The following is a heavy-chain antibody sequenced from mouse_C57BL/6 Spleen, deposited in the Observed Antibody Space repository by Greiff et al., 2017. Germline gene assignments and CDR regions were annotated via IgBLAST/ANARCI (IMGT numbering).Heavy chain of an antibody. D-gene: IGHD5-5*01. CDR1: GYTFTDYE. V-gene: IGHV1-15*01. J-gene: IGHJ4*01. Sequence: QVTLKVSGAELVRPGASVTLSCKASGYTFTDYEMHWVKQTPVHGLEWIGAIDPETGGTAYNQKFKGKAILTADKSSSTAYMELRSLTSEDSAVYYCTYLYYAMDYWGQGTSVTVSS. CDR2: IDPETGGT. CDR3: TYLYYAMDY.